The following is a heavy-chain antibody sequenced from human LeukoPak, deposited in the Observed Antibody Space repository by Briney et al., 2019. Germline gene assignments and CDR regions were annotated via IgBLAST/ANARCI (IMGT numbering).Heavy chain of an antibody. D-gene: IGHD3-9*01. CDR1: GYSFTSYW. CDR3: ARLPARNDILTGYTYYYYGMDV. Sequence: GESLKISCKGSGYSFTSYWIGWVRQMPGKGLEWMGIIYPGDSDTRYSPSFQGQVTISADKSISTAYLQWSSLKASETAMYYCARLPARNDILTGYTYYYYGMDVWGQGTTVTVSS. V-gene: IGHV5-51*01. CDR2: IYPGDSDT. J-gene: IGHJ6*02.